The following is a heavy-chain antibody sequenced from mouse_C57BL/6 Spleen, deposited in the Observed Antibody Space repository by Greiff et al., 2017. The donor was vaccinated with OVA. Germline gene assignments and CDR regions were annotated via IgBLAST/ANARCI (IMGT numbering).Heavy chain of an antibody. CDR1: GYTFTSYG. J-gene: IGHJ2*01. D-gene: IGHD2-4*01. V-gene: IGHV1-81*01. CDR3: ARTALYDYGDY. Sequence: VKLVESGAELARPGASVKLSCKASGYTFTSYGISWVKQRTGQGLEWIGEIYPRSGNTYYNEKFKGKATLTADKSSSTAYMELRSLTSEDSAVYFCARTALYDYGDYWGQGTTLTVSS. CDR2: IYPRSGNT.